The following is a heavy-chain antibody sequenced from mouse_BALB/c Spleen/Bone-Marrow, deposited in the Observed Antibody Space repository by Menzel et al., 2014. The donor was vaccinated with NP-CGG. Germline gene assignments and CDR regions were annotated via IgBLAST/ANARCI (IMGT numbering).Heavy chain of an antibody. CDR2: INPNNGDT. CDR1: GYTFTDYH. J-gene: IGHJ3*01. D-gene: IGHD1-1*01. CDR3: ARRQEDYYAWFAY. Sequence: EVKLMESGPEPVKPGASVKMSCKASGYTFTDYHMKWVKQSHGKSLEWIGEINPNNGDTFYNQKYKGKATLTVDKSSSAAYMQLNSLTSEDSAVYYCARRQEDYYAWFAYWGQGTLVTVSA. V-gene: IGHV1-18*01.